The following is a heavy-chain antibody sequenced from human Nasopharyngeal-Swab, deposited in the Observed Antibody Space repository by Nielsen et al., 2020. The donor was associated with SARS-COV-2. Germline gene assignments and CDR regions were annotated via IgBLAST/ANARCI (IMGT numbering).Heavy chain of an antibody. J-gene: IGHJ4*02. CDR2: ISYEGSIR. V-gene: IGHV3-30*18. CDR3: AKSMAYFQLSGTYKLDF. Sequence: GGSLRLSCATSGFTFNYFSMHWVRQAPGKGLEWVAFISYEGSIRNYIDSVKGRFTVSRDSSKSTVYLQMNSLRPDDTAVYFCAKSMAYFQLSGTYKLDFWGQGTLVTVSS. CDR1: GFTFNYFS. D-gene: IGHD2-21*01.